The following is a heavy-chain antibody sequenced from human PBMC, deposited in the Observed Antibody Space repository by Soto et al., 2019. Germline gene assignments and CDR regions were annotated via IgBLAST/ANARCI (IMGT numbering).Heavy chain of an antibody. D-gene: IGHD3-3*01. CDR1: GSPFTSYG. J-gene: IGHJ4*02. Sequence: GASVQVSCKASGSPFTSYGISWVRQAPGQGREWMGWISAYNGNTNYAQKLQGRVTMTTDTSTSTAYMELRSLRSDDTAVYYCARVLRFLEWLPRPPFDYWGQGTLVTVSS. V-gene: IGHV1-18*04. CDR3: ARVLRFLEWLPRPPFDY. CDR2: ISAYNGNT.